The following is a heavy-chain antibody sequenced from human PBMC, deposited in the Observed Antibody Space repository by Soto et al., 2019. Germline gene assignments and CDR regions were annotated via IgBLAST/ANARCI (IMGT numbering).Heavy chain of an antibody. CDR2: ISTSGTSA. CDR3: ARIRGAVTGQDFDH. D-gene: IGHD6-19*01. Sequence: QVQLEESGGGLVKPGGSLRLSCAASGFPFSAFYMSWVRQAPGKGLEYISYISTSGTSANYADSGKGRFTISRDNSKNSLYLQMHSLRTEGTAVYYCARIRGAVTGQDFDHWGQGALVTVSS. CDR1: GFPFSAFY. J-gene: IGHJ4*02. V-gene: IGHV3-11*05.